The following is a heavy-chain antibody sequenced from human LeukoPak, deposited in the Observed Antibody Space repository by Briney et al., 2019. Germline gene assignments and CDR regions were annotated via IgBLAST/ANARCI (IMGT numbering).Heavy chain of an antibody. Sequence: GGPLRLSCAASGFTFRSYEMNWVREAPGKGLEWLSYISSSGSTIFYADSVKGRFTISRDNAKNSLYLQMSSLRAEDTAVYYCVRDKYSSGWFDYWGQGTLVTVSS. CDR2: ISSSGSTI. CDR1: GFTFRSYE. D-gene: IGHD6-19*01. V-gene: IGHV3-48*03. J-gene: IGHJ4*02. CDR3: VRDKYSSGWFDY.